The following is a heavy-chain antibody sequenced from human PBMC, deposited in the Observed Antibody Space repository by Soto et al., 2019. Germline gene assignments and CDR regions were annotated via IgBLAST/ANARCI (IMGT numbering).Heavy chain of an antibody. D-gene: IGHD6-19*01. CDR1: GGSISSCY. J-gene: IGHJ4*02. CDR3: ARQDISSGEYFDY. V-gene: IGHV4-59*08. Sequence: SDTLCLTCTVYGGSISSCYWSWIRQPPGKGLEWIGYIYYSGSTNYNPSLKSRVTISVDTSKNQFSLKLSSVTAADTAVYYCARQDISSGEYFDYWGQGTLVTVSS. CDR2: IYYSGST.